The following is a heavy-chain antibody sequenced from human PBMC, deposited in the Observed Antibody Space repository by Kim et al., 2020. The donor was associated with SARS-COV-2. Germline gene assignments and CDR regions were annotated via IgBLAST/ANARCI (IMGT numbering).Heavy chain of an antibody. CDR1: GFIFTKYF. CDR2: ISASNDET. D-gene: IGHD3-10*01. Sequence: GGSLRLSCAASGFIFTKYFMAWVRQARGKGLEWVSHISASNDETYYADSLKGRFTISRDNSNNRLYLQMTSLRAEDTALSYCAGLCLGELHGSGSPNWFDPWGQGTLVIVSS. V-gene: IGHV3-23*01. J-gene: IGHJ5*02. CDR3: AGLCLGELHGSGSPNWFDP.